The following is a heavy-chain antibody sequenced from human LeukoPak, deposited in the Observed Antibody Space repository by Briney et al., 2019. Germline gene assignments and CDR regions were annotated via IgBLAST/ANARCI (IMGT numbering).Heavy chain of an antibody. D-gene: IGHD3-22*01. CDR3: AREAFYGDLPWYYDSSGYEGVFDY. V-gene: IGHV3-7*04. J-gene: IGHJ4*02. CDR2: VKQDGSEK. CDR1: GFTFSSYW. Sequence: GGSLRLSCAASGFTFSSYWMSWVRQAPGKGLEWVANVKQDGSEKYYVDSVKGRFTISRDNAKNSLYLQMNSLRAEDTAVYYCAREAFYGDLPWYYDSSGYEGVFDYWGQGTLVTVSS.